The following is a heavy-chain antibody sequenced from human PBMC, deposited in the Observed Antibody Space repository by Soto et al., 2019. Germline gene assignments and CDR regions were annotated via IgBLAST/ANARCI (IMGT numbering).Heavy chain of an antibody. CDR2: ISWNSGSI. V-gene: IGHV3-9*01. CDR3: AKDRSSGWYPGKNWFDP. Sequence: EVQLVESGGGLVQPGRSLRLSCAASGFTFDDYAMHWVRQAPGKGLEWVSGISWNSGSIGYADSVKGRFTISRDHAKNSLYLQMNSLRAEDTALYYCAKDRSSGWYPGKNWFDPWGQGTLVTVSS. D-gene: IGHD6-19*01. CDR1: GFTFDDYA. J-gene: IGHJ5*02.